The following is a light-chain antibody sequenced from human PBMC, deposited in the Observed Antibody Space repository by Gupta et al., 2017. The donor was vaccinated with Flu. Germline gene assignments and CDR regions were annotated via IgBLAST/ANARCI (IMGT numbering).Light chain of an antibody. J-gene: IGKJ1*01. CDR1: QSVNYY. CDR2: DAS. Sequence: PATLSLSPGERATLSCMASQSVNYYLAWYQQKPGQAPRLLIFDASNRTTGIPTRFSGSGSGTEFTLTISSLEPEDFAVYYCQQRRSWPRTFGQGTKVEIK. CDR3: QQRRSWPRT. V-gene: IGKV3-11*01.